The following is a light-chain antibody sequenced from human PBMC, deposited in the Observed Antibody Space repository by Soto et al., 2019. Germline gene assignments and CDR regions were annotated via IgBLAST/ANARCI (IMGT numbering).Light chain of an antibody. Sequence: EIVMTQSPDTLSVSPGEGVTLSCRASQSVSSDLAWYQQKPGQSPRLLMYGASTRATDIPARFSGGGSGTEFTITISSLQAEDVAIYYCQQYHDGPPITFGPGTKVEIK. V-gene: IGKV3-15*01. CDR3: QQYHDGPPIT. CDR2: GAS. CDR1: QSVSSD. J-gene: IGKJ3*01.